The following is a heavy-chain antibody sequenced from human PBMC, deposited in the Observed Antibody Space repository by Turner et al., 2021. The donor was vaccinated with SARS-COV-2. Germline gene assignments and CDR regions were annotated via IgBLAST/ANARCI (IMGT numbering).Heavy chain of an antibody. CDR2: IIPIFGTE. D-gene: IGHD3-9*01. J-gene: IGHJ4*02. CDR3: ARCLGLDWLFPFDY. V-gene: IGHV1-69*01. CDR1: GGTFSSYA. Sequence: QLQLVQSVAEVKTPGSSVKVSCKSSGGTFSSYAISWVRQAPGQGLEWMGGIIPIFGTENYAQKFQGRVTITADESTSTDYMELSSLRSEDTAVYYCARCLGLDWLFPFDYWGQGTLVTVSS.